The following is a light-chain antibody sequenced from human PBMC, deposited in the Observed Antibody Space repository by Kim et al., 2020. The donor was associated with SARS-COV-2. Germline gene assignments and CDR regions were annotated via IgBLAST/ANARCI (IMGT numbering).Light chain of an antibody. Sequence: VAMTQSPGTLSVSPVERATLSCRASESVGFNLAWYQQKPGQAPRLLIYYASTRATGIPARFSGSGSRTDFTLTIDSLQSEDFAVYYCLQYNDWPPYTFGQGTKLEI. V-gene: IGKV3-15*01. CDR1: ESVGFN. CDR2: YAS. J-gene: IGKJ2*01. CDR3: LQYNDWPPYT.